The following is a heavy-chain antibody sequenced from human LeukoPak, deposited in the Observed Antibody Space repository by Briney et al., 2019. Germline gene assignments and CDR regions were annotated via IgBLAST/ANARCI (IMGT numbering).Heavy chain of an antibody. Sequence: GGSLRLSCAASGFTFSSYAMSWVRQAPGKGLEWVSAISGSGGSTYYADSGKGRFTISRDNSKNTLYLQMNSLRAEDTAVYYCAKDSYGLLWFGELIGFDYWGQGTLVTVSS. D-gene: IGHD3-10*01. J-gene: IGHJ4*02. CDR1: GFTFSSYA. CDR2: ISGSGGST. CDR3: AKDSYGLLWFGELIGFDY. V-gene: IGHV3-23*01.